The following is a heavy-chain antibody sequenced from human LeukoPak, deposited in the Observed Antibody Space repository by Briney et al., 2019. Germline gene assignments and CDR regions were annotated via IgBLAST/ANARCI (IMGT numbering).Heavy chain of an antibody. CDR2: IYFSGST. J-gene: IGHJ4*02. CDR3: ARDSFVRYFDRSAYYKGFDK. Sequence: SETLSLTRTVSGGSISNYYWSWIRQPPGKGLEWLGNIYFSGSTNYNPSLKSRVTISVDTPKSQLSLKLRSVTAADTAVYYCARDSFVRYFDRSAYYKGFDKWGQGMLVTVSS. D-gene: IGHD3-22*01. V-gene: IGHV4-59*01. CDR1: GGSISNYY.